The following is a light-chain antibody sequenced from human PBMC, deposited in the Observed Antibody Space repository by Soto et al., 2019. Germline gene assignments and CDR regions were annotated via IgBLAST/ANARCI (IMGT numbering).Light chain of an antibody. Sequence: EIVMTQSPATLSVSPGERATLSCRTSQSVSSNLAWYQQKPGQAPRLLIYGASTRATGTPARFSGSGSGTDFTLTVSSLLSEDFAVYYCQQYNNWPLTFGQGTKLEI. CDR3: QQYNNWPLT. J-gene: IGKJ2*01. CDR2: GAS. CDR1: QSVSSN. V-gene: IGKV3-15*01.